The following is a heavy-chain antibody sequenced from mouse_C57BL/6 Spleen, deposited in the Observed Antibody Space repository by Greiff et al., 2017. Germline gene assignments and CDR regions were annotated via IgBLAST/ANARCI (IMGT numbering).Heavy chain of an antibody. V-gene: IGHV5-9*01. CDR3: ARQEDSFYAMDY. J-gene: IGHJ4*01. Sequence: EVQRVESGGGLVKPGGSLKLSCAASGFTFSSYTMSWVRQTPEKRLEWVATISGGGGNTYYPDSVKGRFTISRDNAKNTLYLQMSSLRSEDTALYYCARQEDSFYAMDYWGQGTSVTVSS. CDR2: ISGGGGNT. CDR1: GFTFSSYT.